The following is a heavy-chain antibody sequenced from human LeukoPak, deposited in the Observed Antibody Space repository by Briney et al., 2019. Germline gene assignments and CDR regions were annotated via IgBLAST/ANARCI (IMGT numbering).Heavy chain of an antibody. D-gene: IGHD2-21*02. Sequence: SETLSITCTVSGGSISSYYCSLSRQPPGKGLEWIGYIYYSGSTNYNPSLKSRVTISVDTSKNQFSLKLSSVTAADTAVYYCASAYCGGDCSMAYFQHWGPGTLVTVSS. CDR3: ASAYCGGDCSMAYFQH. J-gene: IGHJ1*01. CDR2: IYYSGST. V-gene: IGHV4-59*01. CDR1: GGSISSYY.